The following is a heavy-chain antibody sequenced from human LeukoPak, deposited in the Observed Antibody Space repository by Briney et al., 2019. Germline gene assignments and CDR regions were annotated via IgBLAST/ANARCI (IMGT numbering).Heavy chain of an antibody. CDR1: GFTFSSYW. J-gene: IGHJ3*02. CDR3: AGLSGDDAFDI. V-gene: IGHV3-74*01. Sequence: GGSLRLSCAASGFTFSSYWMHWVRQAPGKGLVWVSRINSDGSSTSYADSVKGRFTISRDNAKNTLYLQMNSLRAEDTAVYYCAGLSGDDAFDIWGQGTMVTVSS. CDR2: INSDGSST. D-gene: IGHD3-10*01.